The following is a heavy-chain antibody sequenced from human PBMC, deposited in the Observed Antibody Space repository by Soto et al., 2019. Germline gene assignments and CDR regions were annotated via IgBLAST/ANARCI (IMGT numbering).Heavy chain of an antibody. CDR2: INPNSGGT. CDR3: ARSGDYYGSGSDAFDI. Sequence: ASVKVSCKASGYTFTGYYMHWVRQAPGQGLEWMGWINPNSGGTNYAQKFQGWVTMTRDTSISTAYMELSRLRSDDTAVYYCARSGDYYGSGSDAFDIWGQGTMVTVSS. J-gene: IGHJ3*02. D-gene: IGHD3-10*01. CDR1: GYTFTGYY. V-gene: IGHV1-2*04.